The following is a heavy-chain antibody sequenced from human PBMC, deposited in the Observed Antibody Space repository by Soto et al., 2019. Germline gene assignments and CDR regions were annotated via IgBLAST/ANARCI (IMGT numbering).Heavy chain of an antibody. J-gene: IGHJ4*02. V-gene: IGHV3-30-3*01. CDR1: GFTFSSYA. CDR3: ARAGSSWYFDY. CDR2: ISYDGSNK. D-gene: IGHD6-13*01. Sequence: GGSLRLSCAASGFTFSSYAMHWVRQAPGKGLEWVAVISYDGSNKYYADSVKGRFTISRDNSKNTLYLQMNSLRAEDTAVYYCARAGSSWYFDYWGRGTLVTVSS.